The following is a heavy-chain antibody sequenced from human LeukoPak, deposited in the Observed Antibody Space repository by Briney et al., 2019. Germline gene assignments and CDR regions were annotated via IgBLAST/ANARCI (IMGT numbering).Heavy chain of an antibody. CDR2: ISSSSSYI. J-gene: IGHJ3*02. CDR1: GFTFSSYS. D-gene: IGHD1-26*01. CDR3: ARDLTSSGSHNAFDI. V-gene: IGHV3-21*01. Sequence: PGGSLRLSCAASGFTFSSYSMNWVRQAPGKGLEWVSSISSSSSYIYYAVSVKGRFTISRDNAKNSLYLQMNSLRAEDTAVYYCARDLTSSGSHNAFDIWGQGTMVTVSS.